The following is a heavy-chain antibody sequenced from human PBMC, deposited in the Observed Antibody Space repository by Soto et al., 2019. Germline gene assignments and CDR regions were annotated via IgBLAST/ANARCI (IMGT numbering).Heavy chain of an antibody. J-gene: IGHJ3*02. Sequence: EVQLVESEGGLVQPGGSLRLSCAASGFTFSSYEMNWVRQAPGKGLEWVSYISSSGSTIYYADSVKGRFTISRDNAKNSLYLQMNSLRAEDTAVYYCARGGSGWHQDAFDIWGQGTMVTVSS. V-gene: IGHV3-48*03. CDR2: ISSSGSTI. CDR3: ARGGSGWHQDAFDI. CDR1: GFTFSSYE. D-gene: IGHD6-19*01.